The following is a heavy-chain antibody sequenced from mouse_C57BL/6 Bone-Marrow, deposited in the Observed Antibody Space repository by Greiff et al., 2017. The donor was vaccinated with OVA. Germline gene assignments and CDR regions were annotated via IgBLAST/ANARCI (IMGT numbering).Heavy chain of an antibody. Sequence: VQLQQSGAELARPGASVKMSCKASGYTFTSYTMHWVKQRPGQGLEWIGYINPSSGYTKYNQKFKDKATLTADKSSGTAYMQLSSLTSEDSAVYYCAREDGNWFAYWGQGTLVTVSA. CDR3: AREDGNWFAY. CDR1: GYTFTSYT. CDR2: INPSSGYT. D-gene: IGHD2-1*01. V-gene: IGHV1-4*01. J-gene: IGHJ3*01.